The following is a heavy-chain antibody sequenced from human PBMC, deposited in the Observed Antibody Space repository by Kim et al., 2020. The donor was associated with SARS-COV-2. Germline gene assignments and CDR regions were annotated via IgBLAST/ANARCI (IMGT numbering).Heavy chain of an antibody. CDR3: ARFGSNYDFWSGYQYYFDY. V-gene: IGHV3-30*07. D-gene: IGHD3-3*01. Sequence: GRFTISRDNSKNTLYLQMNSLRAEDTAVYYCARFGSNYDFWSGYQYYFDYWGQGTLVTVSS. J-gene: IGHJ4*02.